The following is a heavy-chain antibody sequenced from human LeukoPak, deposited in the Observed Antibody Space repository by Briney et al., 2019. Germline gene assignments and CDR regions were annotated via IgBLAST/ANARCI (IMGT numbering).Heavy chain of an antibody. D-gene: IGHD5-18*01. CDR3: AREVEYSYGSVDY. J-gene: IGHJ4*02. CDR1: GYTFTGYY. CDR2: INPNSGGT. V-gene: IGHV1-2*02. Sequence: ASVKVSCKASGYTFTGYYMHWVRQAPGQGLEWMGWINPNSGGTNYAQKFQGRVTMTRGTSISTAYMELSRLRSDDTAVYHCAREVEYSYGSVDYWGQGTLVTVSS.